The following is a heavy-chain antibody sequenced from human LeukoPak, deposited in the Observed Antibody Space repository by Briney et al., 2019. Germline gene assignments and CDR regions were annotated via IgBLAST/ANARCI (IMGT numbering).Heavy chain of an antibody. CDR3: ARIHLGTVTKGLFDY. J-gene: IGHJ4*02. D-gene: IGHD4-17*01. CDR2: ISSSGSTI. V-gene: IGHV3-48*01. Sequence: GGSLRLSCAASGFTFSSYSMNWVRQAPGKGLEWVSYISSSGSTIYYADSVKGRFTISRDNAKNSLYLQMNSLRAEDTAVYYCARIHLGTVTKGLFDYWGQGTLVTVSS. CDR1: GFTFSSYS.